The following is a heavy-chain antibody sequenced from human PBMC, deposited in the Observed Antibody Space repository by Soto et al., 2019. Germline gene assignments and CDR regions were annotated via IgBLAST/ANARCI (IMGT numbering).Heavy chain of an antibody. J-gene: IGHJ4*02. CDR2: IYHSGST. CDR3: ARQPPDYYDSSGTFDY. CDR1: GGSISSGGYS. D-gene: IGHD3-22*01. Sequence: SETLSLTCAVSGGSISSGGYSWSWIRQPPGKGLEWIGYIYHSGSTYYNPSLKSRVTISVDTSKNQFSLKLSSVTAADTAVYYCARQPPDYYDSSGTFDYWGQGTPVTVSS. V-gene: IGHV4-30-2*01.